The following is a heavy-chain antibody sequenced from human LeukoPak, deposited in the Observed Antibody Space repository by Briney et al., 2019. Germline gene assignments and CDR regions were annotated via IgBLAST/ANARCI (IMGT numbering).Heavy chain of an antibody. V-gene: IGHV3-74*01. D-gene: IGHD1-26*01. J-gene: IGHJ5*02. CDR2: IHGDGDNI. CDR3: ARAQVGAPTDL. CDR1: GFPFSSYA. Sequence: PGRSLRLSCAASGFPFSSYAMYWVRQAPGKGLVWVARIHGDGDNISYAGSVRGRFTISRDNAKDTLYLHMNSLRPEDTAVYYCARAQVGAPTDLWGQGTLVTVSS.